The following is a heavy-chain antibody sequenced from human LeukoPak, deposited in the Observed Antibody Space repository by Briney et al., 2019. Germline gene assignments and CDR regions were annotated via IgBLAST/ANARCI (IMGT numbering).Heavy chain of an antibody. V-gene: IGHV3-33*01. CDR2: VHHDGNTK. CDR3: ATGSGNYYDR. J-gene: IGHJ4*02. D-gene: IGHD3-3*01. CDR1: GFTFSSFY. Sequence: PGTSLRLSCTTSGFTFSSFYMHWVRQAPGKGLEWVAVVHHDGNTKYYVDSVKGRLTISRDNSKNTLYLQMSTLRAEDTAIYYCATGSGNYYDRWGQGTLVTVSS.